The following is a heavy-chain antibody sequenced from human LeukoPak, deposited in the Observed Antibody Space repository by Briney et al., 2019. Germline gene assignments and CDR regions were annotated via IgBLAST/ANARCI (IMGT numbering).Heavy chain of an antibody. CDR3: ARVTARKVLNDRYGSGSYNWFDP. D-gene: IGHD3-10*01. Sequence: ASVKVSCKASGYTFTSYGISWVRQAPGQGLEWMGWISAYNGNTNYAQKLQGRVTMTTDTSTSTAYMELRSLRSDDTAVYYCARVTARKVLNDRYGSGSYNWFDPWGQGTLVTVSS. CDR1: GYTFTSYG. CDR2: ISAYNGNT. V-gene: IGHV1-18*01. J-gene: IGHJ5*02.